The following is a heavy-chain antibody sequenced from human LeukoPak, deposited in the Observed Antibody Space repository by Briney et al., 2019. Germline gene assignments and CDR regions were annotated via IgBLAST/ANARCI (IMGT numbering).Heavy chain of an antibody. CDR3: AKGDTS. V-gene: IGHV3-30*02. D-gene: IGHD2-21*02. CDR1: GFNFTNYD. Sequence: GGSLRLSCAASGFNFTNYDMHWVRQAPGKGLEWVAFIRYDGSDKYYADSVKGRFTISRDNSKNTLYLQMNSLRTEETAVYYCAKGDTSWGQGTLVTVSS. CDR2: IRYDGSDK. J-gene: IGHJ5*02.